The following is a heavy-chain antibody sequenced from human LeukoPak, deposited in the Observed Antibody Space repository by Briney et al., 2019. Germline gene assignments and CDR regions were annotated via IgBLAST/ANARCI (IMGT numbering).Heavy chain of an antibody. CDR3: ARSRGSRYYYGMDV. Sequence: GGSLRLSCAASGFTFSSYAMHWVRQAPGKGLEWVAVISYDGSNKYYADSVKGRFTISRDNSKNTLYLQMNSLRAEDTAVYYCARSRGSRYYYGMDVWGQGTTVTVSS. V-gene: IGHV3-30*04. D-gene: IGHD3-10*01. J-gene: IGHJ6*02. CDR1: GFTFSSYA. CDR2: ISYDGSNK.